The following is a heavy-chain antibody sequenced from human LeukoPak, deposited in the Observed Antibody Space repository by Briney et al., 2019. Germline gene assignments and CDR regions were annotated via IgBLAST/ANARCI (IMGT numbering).Heavy chain of an antibody. CDR2: IYTSGST. V-gene: IGHV4-61*02. Sequence: SETLSLTCTVSGGPISSGSYYWSWIRQPAGKGLEWIGRIYTSGSTNYNPSLKSRVTISVDTSKNQFSLKLSSVTAADTAVYYCAREGCSSTSCFDYWGQGTLVTVSS. CDR3: AREGCSSTSCFDY. J-gene: IGHJ4*02. D-gene: IGHD2-2*01. CDR1: GGPISSGSYY.